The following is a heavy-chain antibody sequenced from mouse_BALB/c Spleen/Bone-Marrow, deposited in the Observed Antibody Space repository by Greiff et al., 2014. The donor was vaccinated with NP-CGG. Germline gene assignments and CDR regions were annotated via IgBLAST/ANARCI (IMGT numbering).Heavy chain of an antibody. CDR3: ARDDYYAMDY. Sequence: EVQGVESGGGLVQPGGSLRLSCATSGFTFTDYYMSWVRQPPGKALEWLGFIRNKANGYTTEYSASVKGRFTISRDNSQSILYLQMNTLRAVDSATYYCARDDYYAMDYWGQGTSVTVSS. CDR1: GFTFTDYY. J-gene: IGHJ4*01. CDR2: IRNKANGYTT. V-gene: IGHV7-3*02.